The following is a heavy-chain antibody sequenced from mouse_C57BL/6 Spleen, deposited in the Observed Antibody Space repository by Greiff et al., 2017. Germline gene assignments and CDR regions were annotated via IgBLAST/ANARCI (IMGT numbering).Heavy chain of an antibody. CDR1: GYTFTGYW. V-gene: IGHV1-9*01. CDR3: ARGDYYGSSRYAMDY. CDR2: ILPGSGST. Sequence: QVQLQQSGAELMKPGASVKLSCKATGYTFTGYWIEWVKQRPGHGLEWIGEILPGSGSTTYNEKFKGKATFTADTSSNTAYMQLSSLTTEDSAIYYCARGDYYGSSRYAMDYWGQGTSVTVSS. J-gene: IGHJ4*01. D-gene: IGHD1-1*01.